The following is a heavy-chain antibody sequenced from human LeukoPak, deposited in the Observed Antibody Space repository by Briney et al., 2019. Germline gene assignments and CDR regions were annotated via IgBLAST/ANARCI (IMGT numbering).Heavy chain of an antibody. V-gene: IGHV1-2*04. J-gene: IGHJ3*02. CDR1: GYTFTGYY. Sequence: ASVKVSCKASGYTFTGYYMHWVRQAPGQGLEWMGWINPNSGGTNYAQKFQGWVTMTRDTSISTAYMELSRLRSDDTAVYYCARDRQLLFWRLSENPDAFDIWGQGTMVTVSS. CDR2: INPNSGGT. D-gene: IGHD2-2*01. CDR3: ARDRQLLFWRLSENPDAFDI.